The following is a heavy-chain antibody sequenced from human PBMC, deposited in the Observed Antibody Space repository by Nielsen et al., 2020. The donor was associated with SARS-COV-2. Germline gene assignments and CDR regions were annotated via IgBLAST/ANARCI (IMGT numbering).Heavy chain of an antibody. V-gene: IGHV1-18*01. D-gene: IGHD3-9*01. Sequence: ASVKVSCKASGYTFTSYGISWVRQAPGQGIEWMGWISAYNGNTNYAQKFQGRVTMTRDTSTSTVYMELSSLRSEDTAVYYCARDVNLTGYYSYWGQGTLVTVSS. J-gene: IGHJ4*02. CDR2: ISAYNGNT. CDR1: GYTFTSYG. CDR3: ARDVNLTGYYSY.